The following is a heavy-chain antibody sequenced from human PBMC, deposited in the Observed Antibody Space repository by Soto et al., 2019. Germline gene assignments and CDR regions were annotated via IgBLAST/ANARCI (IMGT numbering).Heavy chain of an antibody. D-gene: IGHD1-26*01. V-gene: IGHV3-30-3*01. J-gene: IGHJ4*02. Sequence: QVQLVESGGGVVQPGRSLRLSCAASGFIFSSYTMHWVRQAPGKGLEWMGVITYDGSNQYYADSVKGRFTISRDNSRNMLFLQMNSLRPDDTAVYYCARAPSGSYPEFDYWGQGTLVTVSS. CDR3: ARAPSGSYPEFDY. CDR1: GFIFSSYT. CDR2: ITYDGSNQ.